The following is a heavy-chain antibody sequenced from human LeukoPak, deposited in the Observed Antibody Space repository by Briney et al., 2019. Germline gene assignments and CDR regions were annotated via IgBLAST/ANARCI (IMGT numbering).Heavy chain of an antibody. CDR1: GGTFSSYA. Sequence: SVKVSCKASGGTFSSYAISWVRQAPGQGLEWMGGIIPIFGTANYAQKFQGRVTITTDESTSTAYMELSSLRSEDTAVYYCAALLRGTKWELHTKPPQFDYWGQGTLVTVSS. V-gene: IGHV1-69*05. J-gene: IGHJ4*02. CDR3: AALLRGTKWELHTKPPQFDY. CDR2: IIPIFGTA. D-gene: IGHD1-26*01.